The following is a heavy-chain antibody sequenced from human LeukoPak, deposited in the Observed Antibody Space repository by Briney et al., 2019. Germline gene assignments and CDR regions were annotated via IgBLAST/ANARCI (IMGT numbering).Heavy chain of an antibody. D-gene: IGHD3-10*01. V-gene: IGHV3-74*01. J-gene: IGHJ4*02. CDR3: ASGSYVFDY. Sequence: GGSLRLSCAASVFTFSSYWMHWVRHAPGKGLVWVSRINSDGSSTSYADSVKGRFTISRDNAKNTLYLQMNSLRAEDTAVYYCASGSYVFDYWGQGTLVTVSS. CDR1: VFTFSSYW. CDR2: INSDGSST.